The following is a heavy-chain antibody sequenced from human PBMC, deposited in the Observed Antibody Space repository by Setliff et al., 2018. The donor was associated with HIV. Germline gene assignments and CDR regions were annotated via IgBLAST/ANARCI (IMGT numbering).Heavy chain of an antibody. D-gene: IGHD3-22*01. CDR1: GYSISSDYY. CDR2: IYYSGNT. CDR3: ARGSSGSDRTEYDDAFDI. Sequence: SETLSLTCAASGYSISSDYYWGWIRQPPGKGLEWIGSIYYSGNTYYNPSLKSRVTISVDASRNQFSLKLSSVTAAETAIYYCARGSSGSDRTEYDDAFDIWGQGTVVTVSS. J-gene: IGHJ3*02. V-gene: IGHV4-38-2*01.